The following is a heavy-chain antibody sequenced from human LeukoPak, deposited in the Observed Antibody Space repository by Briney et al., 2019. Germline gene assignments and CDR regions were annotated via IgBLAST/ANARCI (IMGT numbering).Heavy chain of an antibody. Sequence: ASVKVSCKASGYTFTSYGISWVRQAPGQGLEWMGWISAYNGNTNYAQKLQGRVTMTTDTSTSTAYMELRSLRSDDTVVYYCARDQGYNPPPGFDYWGQGTLVTVSS. CDR2: ISAYNGNT. CDR1: GYTFTSYG. D-gene: IGHD5-24*01. CDR3: ARDQGYNPPPGFDY. J-gene: IGHJ4*02. V-gene: IGHV1-18*01.